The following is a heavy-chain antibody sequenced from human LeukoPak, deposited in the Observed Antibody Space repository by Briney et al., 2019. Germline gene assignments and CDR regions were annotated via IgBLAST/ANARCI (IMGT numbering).Heavy chain of an antibody. V-gene: IGHV4-59*08. D-gene: IGHD4-11*01. Sequence: SETLSLTCTVSGGSISSYYWSWIRQPPGKGLEWIGYIYYSGSTNYNPPLKSRVTISVDTSKNQFSLKLSSVTAADTAVYYCARQILSYRGRWFDPWGQGTLVTVSS. CDR3: ARQILSYRGRWFDP. CDR2: IYYSGST. J-gene: IGHJ5*02. CDR1: GGSISSYY.